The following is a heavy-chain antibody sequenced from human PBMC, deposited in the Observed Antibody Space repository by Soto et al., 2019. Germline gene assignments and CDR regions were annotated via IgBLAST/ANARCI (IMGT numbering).Heavy chain of an antibody. J-gene: IGHJ4*02. CDR1: GFTFINAW. D-gene: IGHD2-15*01. V-gene: IGHV3-15*01. Sequence: EVHLVESGGGLVKPGGSLRLSCSASGFTFINAWMGWVRQAPGKGLEWIGRVRSKTEGGTIDYAAPVKGRFTISRDESKNTLYLQMTRLRTEDTAVYYCTTIAVVTPGFDYWGQATRVTVSS. CDR3: TTIAVVTPGFDY. CDR2: VRSKTEGGTI.